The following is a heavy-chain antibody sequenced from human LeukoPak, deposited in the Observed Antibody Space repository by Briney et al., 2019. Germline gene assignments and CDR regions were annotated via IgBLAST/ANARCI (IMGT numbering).Heavy chain of an antibody. CDR3: ARGGVVPAAPRLIYYYYGMDV. V-gene: IGHV3-30-3*01. D-gene: IGHD2-2*01. Sequence: GGSLRLSCAASGFTFSSYAMHWVRQAPGKGLEWVAVISYDGSNKYYADSVKGRFTISRDNSKNTLYLQMNSLRAEDTAVYYCARGGVVPAAPRLIYYYYGMDVWGQGTTVTVSS. CDR1: GFTFSSYA. CDR2: ISYDGSNK. J-gene: IGHJ6*02.